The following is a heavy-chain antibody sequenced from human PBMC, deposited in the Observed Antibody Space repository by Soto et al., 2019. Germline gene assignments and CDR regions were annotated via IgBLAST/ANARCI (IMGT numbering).Heavy chain of an antibody. CDR1: GASIKTSS. D-gene: IGHD3-10*01. CDR3: ARDEPDTGEGFDI. J-gene: IGHJ3*02. CDR2: VYTSGTT. V-gene: IGHV4-4*07. Sequence: QVQLQESGPGLVKPSETLSLTCSVSGASIKTSSGSWSRQPAGKGLEWIGRVYTSGTTNYNPSLKSRVTMSVDTSKKQVSLKLISLTAADTGLYYCARDEPDTGEGFDIWGQGTMVTVSS.